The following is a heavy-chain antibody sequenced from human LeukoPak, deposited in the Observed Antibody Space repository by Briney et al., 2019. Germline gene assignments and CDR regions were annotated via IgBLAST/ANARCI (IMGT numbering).Heavy chain of an antibody. D-gene: IGHD3-22*01. J-gene: IGHJ3*02. Sequence: GGSLRLSCAASGFTFSSYWMSWVRQAPGKGLEWVGNIKEDGSEKFYVDSVKGRFTISRDNAKNTLYLQMNSLRAEDTAVYYCARDDSSLLDAFDMWGQGTMVTVSS. CDR2: IKEDGSEK. CDR3: ARDDSSLLDAFDM. V-gene: IGHV3-7*01. CDR1: GFTFSSYW.